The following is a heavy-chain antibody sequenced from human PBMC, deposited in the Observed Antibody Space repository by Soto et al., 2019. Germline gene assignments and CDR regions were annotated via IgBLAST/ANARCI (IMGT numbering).Heavy chain of an antibody. CDR2: ISAYNGNT. Sequence: GASVKVSCKASGYTFTSYGISWVRQAPGQGLEWMGWISAYNGNTNYAQKLQGRVTMTTDTSTSTAYMELRSLRSDDTAVYYCARDHSYGSGSYYNVGAFDIWGQGTMVTVS. V-gene: IGHV1-18*01. CDR3: ARDHSYGSGSYYNVGAFDI. CDR1: GYTFTSYG. J-gene: IGHJ3*02. D-gene: IGHD3-10*01.